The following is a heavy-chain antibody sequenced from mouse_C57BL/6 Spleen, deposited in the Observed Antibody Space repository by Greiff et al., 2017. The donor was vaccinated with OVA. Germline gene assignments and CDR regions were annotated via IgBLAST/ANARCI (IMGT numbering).Heavy chain of an antibody. Sequence: QVQLQQPGAELVRPGSSVKLSCKASGYTFTSYWMHWVKQRPIQGLEWIGNIDPSDSETHYNQKFKDKATLTVDKSSSTAYMQLSSLTSEDSAVDYCARGSYYSNYDAMDYWGQGTSVTVSS. D-gene: IGHD2-5*01. J-gene: IGHJ4*01. V-gene: IGHV1-52*01. CDR1: GYTFTSYW. CDR3: ARGSYYSNYDAMDY. CDR2: IDPSDSET.